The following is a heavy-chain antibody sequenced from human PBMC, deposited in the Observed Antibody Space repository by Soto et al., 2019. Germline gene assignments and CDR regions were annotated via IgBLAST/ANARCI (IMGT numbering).Heavy chain of an antibody. V-gene: IGHV4-34*01. J-gene: IGHJ6*03. CDR3: ARGRLVPQYRVYYYMDV. CDR1: GGSFSGYY. CDR2: INHSGST. D-gene: IGHD6-6*01. Sequence: PSETLSLTCAVYGGSFSGYYWSWIRQPPGKGLEWIGEINHSGSTNYNPSLKSRVTISVDTSKNQFSLKLSSVTAADTAVYYCARGRLVPQYRVYYYMDVWGKGTTVTVSS.